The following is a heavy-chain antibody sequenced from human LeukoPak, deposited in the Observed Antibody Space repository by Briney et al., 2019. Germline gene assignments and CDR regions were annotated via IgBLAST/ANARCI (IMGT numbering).Heavy chain of an antibody. CDR3: ARGQPGDWFDP. Sequence: SETLSLTCTVSGGSISSYYWSWIRQPPGKGLEWIGYIYYSGSTYYNPSLKSRVTISVDTSKNQFSLKLSSVTAADTAVYYCARGQPGDWFDPWGQGTLVTVSS. D-gene: IGHD4-17*01. J-gene: IGHJ5*02. CDR1: GGSISSYY. CDR2: IYYSGST. V-gene: IGHV4-59*12.